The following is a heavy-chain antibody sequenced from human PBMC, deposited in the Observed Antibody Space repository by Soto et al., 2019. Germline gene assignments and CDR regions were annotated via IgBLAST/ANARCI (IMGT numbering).Heavy chain of an antibody. V-gene: IGHV4-59*01. CDR1: GGSISSYC. Sequence: SVTMSVTCTVAGGSISSYCWSWIRQPPGKGLEWIGYIYYSGSTNYNPSLKSRVTISVDTSKNQFSLKLSSVTAADTAVYYCARAYGDYVFDYWGQGTLVTVSS. J-gene: IGHJ4*02. CDR3: ARAYGDYVFDY. CDR2: IYYSGST. D-gene: IGHD4-17*01.